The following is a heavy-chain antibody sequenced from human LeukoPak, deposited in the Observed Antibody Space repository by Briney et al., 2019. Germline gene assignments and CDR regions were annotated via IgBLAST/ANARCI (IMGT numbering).Heavy chain of an antibody. CDR2: FSSGGSI. CDR1: GCTFSTYA. D-gene: IGHD7-27*01. Sequence: GGSLRLSCAGSGCTFSTYAMSWVRQAPGKGLEWVSTFSSGGSIWYADPVKGRFTISRDNSENTLFLQMDSLRAEDTAIYYCAKALGPSYFASWGQGTLVTVSS. CDR3: AKALGPSYFAS. J-gene: IGHJ4*02. V-gene: IGHV3-23*01.